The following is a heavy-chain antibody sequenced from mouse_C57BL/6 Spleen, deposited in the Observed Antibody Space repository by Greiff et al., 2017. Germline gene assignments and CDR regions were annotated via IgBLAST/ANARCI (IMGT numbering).Heavy chain of an antibody. V-gene: IGHV3-1*01. D-gene: IGHD2-1*01. CDR1: GYSITSGYD. J-gene: IGHJ3*01. CDR2: ISYSGST. Sequence: EVKLMESGPGMVKPSQSLSLTCTVTGYSITSGYDWHWIRHFPGNKLEWMGYISYSGSTNYNPSPKSRISITHDTSKNHFFLKLNSVTTEDTATYYCARGEDYGNSFAYWGQGTLVTVSA. CDR3: ARGEDYGNSFAY.